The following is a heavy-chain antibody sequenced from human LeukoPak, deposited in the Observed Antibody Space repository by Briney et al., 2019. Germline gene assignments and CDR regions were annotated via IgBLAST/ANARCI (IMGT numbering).Heavy chain of an antibody. CDR3: AKDPRGYGSSLYYFDY. Sequence: PGGSLRLSCAASGFTFSSYAMSWVRQAPGKGLEWVSSISSSSSYIYYADSVKGRFTISRDNSKNTLYLQMNSLRAEDTAVYYCAKDPRGYGSSLYYFDYWGQGTLVTASS. CDR1: GFTFSSYA. CDR2: ISSSSSYI. V-gene: IGHV3-21*01. J-gene: IGHJ4*02. D-gene: IGHD3-10*01.